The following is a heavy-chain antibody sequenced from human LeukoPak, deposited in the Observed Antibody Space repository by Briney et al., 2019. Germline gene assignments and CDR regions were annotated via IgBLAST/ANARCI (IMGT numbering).Heavy chain of an antibody. D-gene: IGHD1-14*01. V-gene: IGHV3-33*01. CDR2: IWFDGSHK. J-gene: IGHJ6*02. CDR1: GFTFSDSG. Sequence: GGSLRLSCTASGFTFSDSGMHWVRQAPGKGLEWVAVIWFDGSHKYFGDSVKGRFTISRDNSKNTVYLQMSSLRGDDTAVYYCARGDPLQGTRVFYYHGMDVWGQGTTVTVSS. CDR3: ARGDPLQGTRVFYYHGMDV.